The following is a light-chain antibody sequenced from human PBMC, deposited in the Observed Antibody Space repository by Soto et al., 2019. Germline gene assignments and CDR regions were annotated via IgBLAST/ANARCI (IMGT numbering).Light chain of an antibody. Sequence: EVVMTQSPATLSVFPGERVTLSCRASQSVSTSLAWYQQKPGQAPRLLIYSASTRATGIPARFSGSGSGTEFTLTISRLESEDFAVYYCQQYIHGYTFGQGTELEIK. J-gene: IGKJ2*01. V-gene: IGKV3-15*01. CDR3: QQYIHGYT. CDR2: SAS. CDR1: QSVSTS.